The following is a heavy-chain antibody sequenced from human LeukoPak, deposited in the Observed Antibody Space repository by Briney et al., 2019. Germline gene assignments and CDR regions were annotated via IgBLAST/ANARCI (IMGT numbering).Heavy chain of an antibody. D-gene: IGHD2-2*01. J-gene: IGHJ6*02. Sequence: ASVKVSCKASGYTFTSYGIGWVRQAPGQGLEWMGWISAYNGNTNYAQKLQGRVTMTTDTSTSTAYMELRSLRSDDTAVYYCAREDWTDIVVVPADPGYYYGMDVWGQGTTVTVSS. CDR1: GYTFTSYG. CDR3: AREDWTDIVVVPADPGYYYGMDV. V-gene: IGHV1-18*01. CDR2: ISAYNGNT.